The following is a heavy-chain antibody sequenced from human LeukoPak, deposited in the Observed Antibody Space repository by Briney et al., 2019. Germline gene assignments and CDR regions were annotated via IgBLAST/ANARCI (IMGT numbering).Heavy chain of an antibody. V-gene: IGHV3-9*01. J-gene: IGHJ3*02. CDR2: ISWDSGSQ. Sequence: PGRSLRLSCVGSGFNLEDFAMHWVRQVPGKGLEWVSSISWDSGSQAYTDSVKGRFTISRDNAKNSLYLQMDSLRPEDTAFYYCIKDMGFDLLKDAFHIWGQGTLVTVSS. D-gene: IGHD3-9*01. CDR3: IKDMGFDLLKDAFHI. CDR1: GFNLEDFA.